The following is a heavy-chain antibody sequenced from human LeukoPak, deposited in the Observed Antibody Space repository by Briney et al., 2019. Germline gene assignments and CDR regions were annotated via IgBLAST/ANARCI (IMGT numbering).Heavy chain of an antibody. J-gene: IGHJ6*03. CDR3: ARGYGNYYLYYYMDV. CDR2: IIPIFGTA. Sequence: SVKVSCKASGGTFSSYAISWVRQAPGQGLEWMGGIIPIFGTANYAQKFQGRVTITADESTSTTYMELSSLRSEDTAVYYCARGYGNYYLYYYMDVWGKGTTVTVSS. D-gene: IGHD1-14*01. CDR1: GGTFSSYA. V-gene: IGHV1-69*01.